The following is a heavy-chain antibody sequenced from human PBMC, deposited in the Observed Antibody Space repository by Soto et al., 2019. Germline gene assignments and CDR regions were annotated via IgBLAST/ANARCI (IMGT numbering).Heavy chain of an antibody. V-gene: IGHV2-5*04. CDR1: GFSLSTSGVG. CDR3: VRKKNYCSGGTCYNDSFDF. CDR2: IYWDDAE. J-gene: IGHJ3*01. D-gene: IGHD2-15*01. Sequence: QITLKESGPTLVKPTQTLTLTCTFSGFSLSTSGVGVGWIRQPPGKALEWLALIYWDDAERYRASLKSRLTITKDTSKNQVVLTMTNMDPVDTGTYYCVRKKNYCSGGTCYNDSFDFWGQGTMATVSS.